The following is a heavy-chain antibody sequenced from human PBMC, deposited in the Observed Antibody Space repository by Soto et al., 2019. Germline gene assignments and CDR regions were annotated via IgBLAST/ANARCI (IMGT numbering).Heavy chain of an antibody. J-gene: IGHJ6*02. D-gene: IGHD6-13*01. V-gene: IGHV3-23*01. Sequence: QPGGSLRLSCAASGFTFSSYAMSWVRQAPGKGLEWVSVISGSGGSTYYADSVKGRFTISRDNSKNTLYLQMNSLRAEDTAVYYCAKHEIVPAQLVLVDYYYGMDVWGQGTTVTVSS. CDR2: ISGSGGST. CDR3: AKHEIVPAQLVLVDYYYGMDV. CDR1: GFTFSSYA.